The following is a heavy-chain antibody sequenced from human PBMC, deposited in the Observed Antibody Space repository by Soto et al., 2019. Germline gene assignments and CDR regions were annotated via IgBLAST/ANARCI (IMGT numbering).Heavy chain of an antibody. V-gene: IGHV1-18*01. CDR2: ISAYNGNT. CDR3: ASMNYDISGYYYVVDY. Sequence: QVQLVQSGAEVKKPGASVKVSCKASGYTFTSYGISWVRQAPGQGLEWMGWISAYNGNTNYAQKLQGRVTMTTDTATSTAYMELRSLRSDDTDVYYWASMNYDISGYYYVVDYWGQGTLVTVSS. D-gene: IGHD3-22*01. J-gene: IGHJ4*02. CDR1: GYTFTSYG.